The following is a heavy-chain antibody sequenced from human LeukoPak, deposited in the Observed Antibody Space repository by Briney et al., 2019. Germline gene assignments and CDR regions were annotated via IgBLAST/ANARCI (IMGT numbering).Heavy chain of an antibody. CDR3: ARAAAVDTAMVTGDY. Sequence: ASVKVSCKASGYTFTGYYMHWVRQAPGQGLEWMGRINPNSGSTNHAQKFQGRVTITRDTSISTAYMELSRLRSDDTAVYYCARAAAVDTAMVTGDYWGQGTLVTVSS. CDR1: GYTFTGYY. J-gene: IGHJ4*02. D-gene: IGHD5-18*01. V-gene: IGHV1-2*06. CDR2: INPNSGST.